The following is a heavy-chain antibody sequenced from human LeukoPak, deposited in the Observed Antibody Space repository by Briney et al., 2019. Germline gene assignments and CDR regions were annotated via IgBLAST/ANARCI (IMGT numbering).Heavy chain of an antibody. CDR1: GFTFDDYG. Sequence: GGSLRLSCAASGFTFDDYGMSWVRQAPGKGLEWVATISYDGDNTYYADSAKGRFTISRDNSKNTMYLQMSSLRAEDTALYYCARGRNLVAISGYFDYWGQGTLVSVSS. D-gene: IGHD3-22*01. CDR2: ISYDGDNT. CDR3: ARGRNLVAISGYFDY. J-gene: IGHJ4*02. V-gene: IGHV3-30*03.